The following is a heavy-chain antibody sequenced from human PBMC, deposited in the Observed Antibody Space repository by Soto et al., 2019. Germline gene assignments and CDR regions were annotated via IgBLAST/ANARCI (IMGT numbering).Heavy chain of an antibody. J-gene: IGHJ3*02. CDR2: ISAYNGNT. CDR1: GYTFTSYG. V-gene: IGHV1-18*01. Sequence: ASVKVSCKASGYTFTSYGISWVRQAPGQGLEWMGWISAYNGNTNYAQKLQGRVTMTTDTSTSTAYMELRSLRSDDTAVYYCARRESSGWSSRGAFDIWGQGTMVTVS. CDR3: ARRESSGWSSRGAFDI. D-gene: IGHD6-19*01.